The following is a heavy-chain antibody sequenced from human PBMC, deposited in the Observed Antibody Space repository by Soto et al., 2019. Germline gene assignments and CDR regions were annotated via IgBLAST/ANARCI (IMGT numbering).Heavy chain of an antibody. D-gene: IGHD6-19*01. Sequence: VQLVESGGGVVQPGRSLRLSCAASGFTFSDYAMHWVRQAPGKGLEWVAVVSHDGRTTHYADSVMGRFTISRDSSKNTVSLEMRSLRAEDTAVYYCAKGGRQWLVTSDFNYWGQGALVTVSS. CDR2: VSHDGRTT. CDR3: AKGGRQWLVTSDFNY. J-gene: IGHJ4*02. CDR1: GFTFSDYA. V-gene: IGHV3-30*18.